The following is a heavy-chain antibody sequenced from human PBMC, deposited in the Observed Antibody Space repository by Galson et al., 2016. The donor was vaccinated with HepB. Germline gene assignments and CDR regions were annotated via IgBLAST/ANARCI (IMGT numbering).Heavy chain of an antibody. D-gene: IGHD3-10*01. Sequence: SVKVSCKASGFTFATSAMQWVRQARGQRLEWIGWIAVGSGNTNYTQELQKRVTITRDMSTSTTYMELSSLRSEDTAVYYGAADLLWFGEFPIFDYWGQGTLVTVSS. V-gene: IGHV1-58*02. CDR3: AADLLWFGEFPIFDY. J-gene: IGHJ4*02. CDR1: GFTFATSA. CDR2: IAVGSGNT.